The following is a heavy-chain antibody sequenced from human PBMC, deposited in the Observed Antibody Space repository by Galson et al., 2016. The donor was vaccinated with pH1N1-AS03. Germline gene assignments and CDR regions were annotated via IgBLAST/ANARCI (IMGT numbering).Heavy chain of an antibody. Sequence: TLSLTCTVSGASISSSTYYWSWIRQPAGKGLEWIGRGYSSGHTNYNPSLQGRVTISVDTSKNQFSLRLSSVTAADTAFYYCTREDGSTVISKFDYWGQGTLVTVSS. CDR2: GYSSGHT. J-gene: IGHJ4*02. CDR3: TREDGSTVISKFDY. V-gene: IGHV4-61*02. CDR1: GASISSSTYY. D-gene: IGHD5-24*01.